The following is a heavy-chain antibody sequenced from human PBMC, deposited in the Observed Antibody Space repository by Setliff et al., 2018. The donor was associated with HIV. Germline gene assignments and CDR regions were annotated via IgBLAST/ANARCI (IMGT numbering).Heavy chain of an antibody. D-gene: IGHD2-15*01. V-gene: IGHV1-46*02. J-gene: IGHJ4*02. Sequence: ASVKVSCKASGYTFNTYYVHWVRQAPGQGLEWMGLINPSGDFTFYAQKFQGRVIMTRDTSANTVYLEIRSLISEDTALYYCARGVPGICSGGTCYLEYWGQGALVTVSS. CDR1: GYTFNTYY. CDR3: ARGVPGICSGGTCYLEY. CDR2: INPSGDFT.